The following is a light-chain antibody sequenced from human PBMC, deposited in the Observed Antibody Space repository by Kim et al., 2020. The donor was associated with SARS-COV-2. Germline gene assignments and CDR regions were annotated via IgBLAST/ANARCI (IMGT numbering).Light chain of an antibody. CDR1: SSNIGNKY. CDR2: DNN. CDR3: GTWDSSLWV. V-gene: IGLV1-51*01. J-gene: IGLJ3*02. Sequence: APRQKVTISGSGSSSNIGNKYVSWYQQLPGTAPKLLIYDNNKRPSGIPDRFSGSKSGTSATLGITGLQTGDEADYYCGTWDSSLWVFGGGTQLTVL.